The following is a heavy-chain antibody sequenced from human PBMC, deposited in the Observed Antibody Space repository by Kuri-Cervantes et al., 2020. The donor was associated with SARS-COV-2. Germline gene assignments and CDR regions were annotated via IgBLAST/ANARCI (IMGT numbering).Heavy chain of an antibody. CDR2: IGPSGTTK. D-gene: IGHD4-23*01. CDR1: GFIFSDYY. V-gene: IGHV3-11*04. J-gene: IGHJ4*02. CDR3: ARVRYGGPVPWDGMLDC. Sequence: GGSLRLSCTASGFIFSDYYMTWIRQAPGKGLEWVSNIGPSGTTKYYADSVKGRFTISRDNAKNSLYLQMNSLRAEDTAVYYCARVRYGGPVPWDGMLDCWGQGTLVTVSS.